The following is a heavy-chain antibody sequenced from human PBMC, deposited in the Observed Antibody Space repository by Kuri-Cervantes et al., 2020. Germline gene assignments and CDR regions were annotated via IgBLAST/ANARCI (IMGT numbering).Heavy chain of an antibody. D-gene: IGHD3-16*01. CDR2: IYYSGST. CDR3: LTMFSGYAYVDY. CDR1: GGSISSYY. J-gene: IGHJ4*02. Sequence: SETLSLTCTVSGGSISSYYWSWIRQPPGKGLEWIGYIYYSGSTNYNPSLKSRVTISVDTSKNQFSLRLSSLTAADTAVYYCLTMFSGYAYVDYWGQGTPVTVS. V-gene: IGHV4-59*12.